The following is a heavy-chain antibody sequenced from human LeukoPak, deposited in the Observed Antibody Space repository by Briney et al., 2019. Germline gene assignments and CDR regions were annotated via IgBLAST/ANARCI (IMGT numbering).Heavy chain of an antibody. D-gene: IGHD6-19*01. V-gene: IGHV3-21*01. Sequence: GGSLRLSCAASGFTFSSYSMNWVRQAPGKGLEWVSSISSSSSYIYYADSVKGRSTISRDNAKNSLYLQMNSLRAEDTAVYYCARAGAVANYGMDVWGKGTTVTVSS. J-gene: IGHJ6*04. CDR3: ARAGAVANYGMDV. CDR1: GFTFSSYS. CDR2: ISSSSSYI.